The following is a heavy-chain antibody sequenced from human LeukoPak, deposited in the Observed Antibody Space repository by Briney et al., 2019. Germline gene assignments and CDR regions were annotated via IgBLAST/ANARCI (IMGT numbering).Heavy chain of an antibody. CDR3: ARDNGGYSYGRTDY. CDR2: ISAYNGNT. J-gene: IGHJ4*02. V-gene: IGHV1-18*01. CDR1: GYTFTSYG. Sequence: ASVKVSCKASGYTFTSYGISWVRQAPGQGLEWMGWISAYNGNTNYAQKLQGRVTMTTDTSTSTAYMELRSLRSDDTGGYYCARDNGGYSYGRTDYWGQGTLVTVSS. D-gene: IGHD5-18*01.